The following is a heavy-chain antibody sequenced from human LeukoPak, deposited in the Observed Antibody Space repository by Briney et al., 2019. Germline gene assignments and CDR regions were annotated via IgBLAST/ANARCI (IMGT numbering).Heavy chain of an antibody. J-gene: IGHJ3*02. V-gene: IGHV3-21*01. Sequence: TGGSLRLSCAASGFTFSSYSMNWVRQAPGKGLEWVSSINSSSSYIYYADSVKGRFTISRDNAKNSLYLQVHSLRAKDRAVYYCARAPSYYDSSGYYGAFDIWGQGTMVTVSS. D-gene: IGHD3-22*01. CDR2: INSSSSYI. CDR1: GFTFSSYS. CDR3: ARAPSYYDSSGYYGAFDI.